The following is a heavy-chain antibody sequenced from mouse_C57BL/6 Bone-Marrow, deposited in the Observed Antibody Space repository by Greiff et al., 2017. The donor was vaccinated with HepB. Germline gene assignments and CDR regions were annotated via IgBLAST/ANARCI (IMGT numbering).Heavy chain of an antibody. D-gene: IGHD1-1*01. Sequence: DVQLVESGGGLVQPGESLKLSCESYEYEFPSHDMSWVRKTPEKRLELVAAINSDGGSTYYPDTMERRFIISRDNTMKTLYLQMCRLSSEDTALYYCARPFLTSAWFAYWGQGTLVTVSA. CDR1: EYEFPSHD. V-gene: IGHV5-2*01. CDR2: INSDGGST. J-gene: IGHJ3*01. CDR3: ARPFLTSAWFAY.